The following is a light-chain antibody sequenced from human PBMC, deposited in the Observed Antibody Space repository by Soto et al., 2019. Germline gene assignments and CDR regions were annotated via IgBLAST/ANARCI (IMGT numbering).Light chain of an antibody. V-gene: IGLV2-8*01. CDR2: EVN. Sequence: QSVLTQPPSASGSPGQSVTISCTGTSSDVGGYNYVSWYQQHPGKAPKLMIYEVNKRPSGVPDRFSGSKSGNTASLTVSGLQAEDEADYYCSSYAGSNNFVVFGGGTKLTVL. J-gene: IGLJ2*01. CDR3: SSYAGSNNFVV. CDR1: SSDVGGYNY.